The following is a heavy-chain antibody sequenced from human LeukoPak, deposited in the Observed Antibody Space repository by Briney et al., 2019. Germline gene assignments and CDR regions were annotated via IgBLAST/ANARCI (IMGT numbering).Heavy chain of an antibody. J-gene: IGHJ4*02. Sequence: ASVKVSCKASGYTFTGYYMHWVRQAPGQGLEWMGRINPNSGGTNYAQKFQGRVTMTRDTSISTAYMQLSRLRSADTAVYYCARRPFYDSSGYYYVELDYWGQGTLVTVSS. V-gene: IGHV1-2*06. CDR1: GYTFTGYY. CDR2: INPNSGGT. CDR3: ARRPFYDSSGYYYVELDY. D-gene: IGHD3-22*01.